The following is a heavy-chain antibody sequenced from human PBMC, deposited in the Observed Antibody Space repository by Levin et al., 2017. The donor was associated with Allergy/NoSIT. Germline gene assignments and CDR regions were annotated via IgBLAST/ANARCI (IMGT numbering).Heavy chain of an antibody. CDR1: GGTFSSYA. J-gene: IGHJ3*02. Sequence: GASVKVSCKASGGTFSSYAINWVRQAPGQGLEWMGGIIPIFGTANYAQRFQDRVTITADKSTSTAYMELSSLRSEDTAVYYCARDSTGHSSFSPEGPDAFDIWGQGTMVTVSS. CDR2: IIPIFGTA. CDR3: ARDSTGHSSFSPEGPDAFDI. D-gene: IGHD6-13*01. V-gene: IGHV1-69*06.